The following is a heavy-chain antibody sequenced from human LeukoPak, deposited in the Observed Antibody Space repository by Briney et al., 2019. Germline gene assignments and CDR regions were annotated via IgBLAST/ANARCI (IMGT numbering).Heavy chain of an antibody. J-gene: IGHJ4*02. D-gene: IGHD4-17*01. CDR3: ARGANDYGDYGY. Sequence: ASVKVSCKASGYTFTSYDINWVRQATGQGLEWTGWMNPNSGNTGYAQKFQGRVTMTRNTSISTAYMELSSLRSEDTAVYYCARGANDYGDYGYWGQGTLVTVSS. CDR2: MNPNSGNT. CDR1: GYTFTSYD. V-gene: IGHV1-8*01.